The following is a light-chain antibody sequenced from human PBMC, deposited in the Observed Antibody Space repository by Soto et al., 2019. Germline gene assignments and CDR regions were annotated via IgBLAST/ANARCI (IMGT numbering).Light chain of an antibody. CDR1: QDISNY. CDR3: QQYNSYL. CDR2: DAS. J-gene: IGKJ1*01. Sequence: DIPMTQSPSSLSESVGDRVTITCQASQDISNYLNWYQQKPGKAPKLLIYDASNLETGVPSRFSGSGSGTDFTFTISSLQPEDFATYYCQQYNSYLFGQGTKVDIK. V-gene: IGKV1-33*01.